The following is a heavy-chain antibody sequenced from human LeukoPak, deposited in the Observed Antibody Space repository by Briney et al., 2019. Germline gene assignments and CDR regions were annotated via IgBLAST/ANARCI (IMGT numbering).Heavy chain of an antibody. CDR2: IYHSGST. D-gene: IGHD4-17*01. J-gene: IGHJ4*02. Sequence: PSETLSLTCAVSGYSISSGYYWGWIRQPPGKGLEWIGIIYHSGSTYYNPSLKSRVTISVDTSKNQFSLKLSSVTAADTAVYYCARNVDYDDYVDYWGQGTLVTVSS. CDR3: ARNVDYDDYVDY. CDR1: GYSISSGYY. V-gene: IGHV4-38-2*01.